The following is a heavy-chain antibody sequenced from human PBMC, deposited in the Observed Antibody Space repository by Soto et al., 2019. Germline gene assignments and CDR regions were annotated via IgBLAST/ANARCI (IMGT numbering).Heavy chain of an antibody. Sequence: ASVKVSCKASGYTFTSYYMHWVRQAPGQGLEWMGIINPSGGSTSYAQKFQGRVTMTRDTSTSTVYMELSSLRSEDTAVYYCARVKLSQQLVYGMDVWGQGTTVTVSS. CDR3: ARVKLSQQLVYGMDV. J-gene: IGHJ6*02. CDR2: INPSGGST. CDR1: GYTFTSYY. D-gene: IGHD6-13*01. V-gene: IGHV1-46*01.